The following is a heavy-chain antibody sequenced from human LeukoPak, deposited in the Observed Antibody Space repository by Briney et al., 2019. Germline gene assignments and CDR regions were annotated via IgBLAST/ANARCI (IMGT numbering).Heavy chain of an antibody. CDR3: ARGGYDILTGYYIPIGFDY. CDR1: GFTFSSYG. J-gene: IGHJ4*02. Sequence: PGGSLRLSCAASGFTFSSYGMSWVRQPPGKGLEWIGYIYYSGSTNYNPSLKSRVTISVDTSKNQFSLKLSSVTAADTAVYYCARGGYDILTGYYIPIGFDYWGQGTLVTVSS. CDR2: IYYSGST. D-gene: IGHD3-9*01. V-gene: IGHV4-59*01.